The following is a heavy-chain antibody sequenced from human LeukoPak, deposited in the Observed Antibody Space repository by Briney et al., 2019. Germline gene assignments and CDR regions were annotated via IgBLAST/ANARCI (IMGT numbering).Heavy chain of an antibody. D-gene: IGHD5-12*01. CDR2: ISAYNGNT. J-gene: IGHJ4*02. Sequence: ASVKVSFKASGYTFTSYGISWVRQAPGQGLEWMGWISAYNGNTNYAQKLQGRVTMTTDTSTSTAYMELRSLRSDDTAVYYCARGRDSGYDLGLYYWGQGTLVTVSS. V-gene: IGHV1-18*01. CDR1: GYTFTSYG. CDR3: ARGRDSGYDLGLYY.